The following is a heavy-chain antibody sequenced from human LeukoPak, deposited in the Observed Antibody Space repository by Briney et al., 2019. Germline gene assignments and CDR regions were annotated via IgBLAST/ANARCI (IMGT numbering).Heavy chain of an antibody. CDR1: GYSLSSGSYY. J-gene: IGHJ4*02. D-gene: IGHD3-10*01. V-gene: IGHV4-61*02. CDR2: IYTSGST. CDR3: ARLYGSGSSLYFDY. Sequence: SETLSLTCTVSGYSLSSGSYYWRWLRQPAGRGLEWLGRIYTSGSTNYNPSLKSRVTISVDTSKNQFSLKLSSVSAADTAVYYCARLYGSGSSLYFDYWGQGTLVTVSS.